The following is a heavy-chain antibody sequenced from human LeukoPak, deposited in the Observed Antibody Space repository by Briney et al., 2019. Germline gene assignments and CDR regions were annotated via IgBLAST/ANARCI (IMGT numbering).Heavy chain of an antibody. CDR2: ISSSGSTI. CDR3: ARGRNYDFLSGLFDP. D-gene: IGHD3-3*01. Sequence: GGSLRLSCAASGFTFSSYEMNWVRQAPGKGLEWVSYISSSGSTIYYADSVKGRFTISRDNAKNSLYLQMNSLRAEDTAVYYCARGRNYDFLSGLFDPWGQGTLVTVSS. V-gene: IGHV3-48*03. J-gene: IGHJ5*02. CDR1: GFTFSSYE.